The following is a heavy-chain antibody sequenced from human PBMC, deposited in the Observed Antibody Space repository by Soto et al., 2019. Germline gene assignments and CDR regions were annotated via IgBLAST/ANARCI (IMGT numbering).Heavy chain of an antibody. CDR1: GGSVNSVDYY. CDR3: ARGPGTMAKIDY. CDR2: IYYSGST. J-gene: IGHJ4*02. D-gene: IGHD3-10*01. Sequence: SETLSLTCTVSGGSVNSVDYYWSWIRQHPGKGLEWIGYIYYSGSTYYNPSLKSRVTISVDTSKNQFSLKLSSVTVADTAVYYCARGPGTMAKIDYWGQGTLVTVPQ. V-gene: IGHV4-31*03.